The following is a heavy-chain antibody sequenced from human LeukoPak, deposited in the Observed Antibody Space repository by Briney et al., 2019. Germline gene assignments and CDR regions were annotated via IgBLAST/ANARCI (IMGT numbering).Heavy chain of an antibody. CDR1: GFTFSSYS. Sequence: GGSLRLSCAASGFTFSSYSMNWVRQAPGKGLEWVSYISSSSSTIYYADSVKGRFTISRDNAKNSLYLQMNSLRSEDTAVYYCARVTSGFGMVRGVPNWFDPWGQGTLVTVSS. CDR2: ISSSSSTI. V-gene: IGHV3-48*01. J-gene: IGHJ5*02. CDR3: ARVTSGFGMVRGVPNWFDP. D-gene: IGHD3-10*01.